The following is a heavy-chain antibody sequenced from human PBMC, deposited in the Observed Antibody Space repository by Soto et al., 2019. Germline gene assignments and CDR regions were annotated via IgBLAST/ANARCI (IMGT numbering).Heavy chain of an antibody. CDR3: AKRSPSGTYYFDY. D-gene: IGHD1-26*01. CDR2: IGTTTGDL. CDR1: GFTFTSYA. Sequence: GGSLRLSCAASGFTFTSYAMTWVRQGPGKGLEWVSSIGTTTGDLLYADSVKGRFTISRDNSRNTLYLQMNSLGTEDTAIYYCAKRSPSGTYYFDYWGQGTLVTVSS. V-gene: IGHV3-23*01. J-gene: IGHJ4*02.